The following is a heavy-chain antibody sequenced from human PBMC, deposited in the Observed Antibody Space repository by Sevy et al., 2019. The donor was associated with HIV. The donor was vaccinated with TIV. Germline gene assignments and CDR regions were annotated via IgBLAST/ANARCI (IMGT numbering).Heavy chain of an antibody. CDR3: ARDQSLLRYCSGGSCLDAFDI. J-gene: IGHJ3*02. CDR2: ISYDGSNK. CDR1: GFTFSSYA. V-gene: IGHV3-30-3*01. D-gene: IGHD2-15*01. Sequence: GGSLRLSCAASGFTFSSYAMHWARQAPGKGLEWVAVISYDGSNKYYADSVKGRFTISRDNSKNTLYLQMNSLRAEDTAVYYCARDQSLLRYCSGGSCLDAFDIWGQGTMVTVSS.